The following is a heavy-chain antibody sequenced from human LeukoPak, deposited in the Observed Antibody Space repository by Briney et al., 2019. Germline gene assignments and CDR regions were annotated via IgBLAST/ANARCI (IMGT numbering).Heavy chain of an antibody. CDR1: GYTFTDYS. D-gene: IGHD4-17*01. CDR2: INPNSGST. V-gene: IGHV1-2*02. Sequence: ASVKVSCKASGYTFTDYSMHWVRQAPGQGLEWMGWINPNSGSTNYPQKFQGRVTMTRDTSVNTVYMELNRLTSDDTAVYYCVRGGELNGDYFPPYTCFDPWGQGALVTVSS. CDR3: VRGGELNGDYFPPYTCFDP. J-gene: IGHJ5*02.